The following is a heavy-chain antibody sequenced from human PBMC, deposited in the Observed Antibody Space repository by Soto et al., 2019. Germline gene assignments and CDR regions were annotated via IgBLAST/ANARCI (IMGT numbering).Heavy chain of an antibody. J-gene: IGHJ5*02. CDR2: IIPILGIA. CDR1: GGTFSSYT. D-gene: IGHD2-2*01. Sequence: QVQLVQSGAEVKKPGSSVKVSCKASGGTFSSYTISWVRQAPGQGLEWMGRIIPILGIANYAQKFQGRVTITADKSTSAASMALSSLRSEDTAVYYCASTPTNIIVVVPAAGDWWFDPWGQGTLVTVYS. V-gene: IGHV1-69*02. CDR3: ASTPTNIIVVVPAAGDWWFDP.